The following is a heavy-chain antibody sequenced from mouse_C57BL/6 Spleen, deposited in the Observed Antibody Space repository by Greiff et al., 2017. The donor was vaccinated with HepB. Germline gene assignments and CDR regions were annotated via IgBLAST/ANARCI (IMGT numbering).Heavy chain of an antibody. V-gene: IGHV1-26*01. Sequence: EVQLQQSGPELVKPGASVKISCKASGYTFTDYYMNWVKQSHGKSLEWIGDINPNNGGTSYNQKFKGKATLTVDKSSITAYMELRSLPSEDSAVYYCARSSITTVVDLYYAMDYWGKGTSVTVSS. CDR2: INPNNGGT. J-gene: IGHJ4*01. D-gene: IGHD1-1*01. CDR3: ARSSITTVVDLYYAMDY. CDR1: GYTFTDYY.